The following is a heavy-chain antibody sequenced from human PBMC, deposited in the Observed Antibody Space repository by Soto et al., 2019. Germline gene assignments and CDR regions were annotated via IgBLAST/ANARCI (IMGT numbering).Heavy chain of an antibody. Sequence: QVPLVQSGPEVKKPGASGTVSCKASGNRFTSYAFSWVRQAPGQGLEWMGWISPYSGNTKYSQNVQGRITMTADKSTVTASLELRILRSDATAVYECEVGYCTMITGIRGAGSSFDFWGQAALLIVSS. J-gene: IGHJ4*02. CDR2: ISPYSGNT. D-gene: IGHD2-8*01. CDR3: EVGYCTMITGIRGAGSSFDF. V-gene: IGHV1-18*01. CDR1: GNRFTSYA.